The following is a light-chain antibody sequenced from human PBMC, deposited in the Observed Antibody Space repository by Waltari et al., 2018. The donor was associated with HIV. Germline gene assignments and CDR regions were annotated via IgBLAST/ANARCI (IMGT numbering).Light chain of an antibody. J-gene: IGKJ2*01. CDR2: WAT. CDR1: QTVLYSSNKKNF. Sequence: DIVMTQSPDSLAVPLGERATITCNSSQTVLYSSNKKNFLSWYQQKPGQPPKLLISWATTRDSGVPDRFSGSGSGTDFTLTVSSLQAEDVAFYYCQQYYSTPYTFGPGTKV. CDR3: QQYYSTPYT. V-gene: IGKV4-1*01.